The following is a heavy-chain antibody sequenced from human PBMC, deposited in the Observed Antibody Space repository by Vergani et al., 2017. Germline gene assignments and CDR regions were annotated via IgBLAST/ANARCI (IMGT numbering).Heavy chain of an antibody. CDR1: GYSFTSYW. Sequence: EVQLVQSGAEVQKPGESLKISCKGSGYSFTSYWIGWVRQMPGKGLEWMGIIYPGDSDTRYSPSFQGQVTISADKSISTAYLQWSSLKASDTAMYYCARPEYYYDSSGAEVGYWGQGTLVTVSS. V-gene: IGHV5-51*01. J-gene: IGHJ4*02. CDR3: ARPEYYYDSSGAEVGY. D-gene: IGHD3-22*01. CDR2: IYPGDSDT.